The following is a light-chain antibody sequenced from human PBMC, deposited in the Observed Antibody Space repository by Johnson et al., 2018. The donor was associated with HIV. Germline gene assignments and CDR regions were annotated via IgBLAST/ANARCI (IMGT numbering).Light chain of an antibody. CDR2: ENT. CDR3: GTWDGSLSAGAV. V-gene: IGLV1-51*02. J-gene: IGLJ1*01. CDR1: RSNIGNNY. Sequence: SVLTQSPSVSTAPGQTVTISCSGSRSNIGNNYVSWYQQLPGTAPKLLIYENTKRPSGIPARFSCSTSGTSATLGITGLPTGDEGDYYCGTWDGSLSAGAVFGTGTKVTVL.